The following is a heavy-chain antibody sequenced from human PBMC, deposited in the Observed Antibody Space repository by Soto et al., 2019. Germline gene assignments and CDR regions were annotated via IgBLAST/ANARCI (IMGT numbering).Heavy chain of an antibody. D-gene: IGHD4-17*01. Sequence: GGSLRLSCAASGFTFKTFVMNWVRQAPGKGLEWVSYISGSTDTINFADSVRGRFTISRDNAKNSMFLQMDSLRDEDTAVYYCVRQRGVMTTTAFDYWGQGALVTVSS. J-gene: IGHJ4*02. CDR2: ISGSTDTI. CDR1: GFTFKTFV. V-gene: IGHV3-48*02. CDR3: VRQRGVMTTTAFDY.